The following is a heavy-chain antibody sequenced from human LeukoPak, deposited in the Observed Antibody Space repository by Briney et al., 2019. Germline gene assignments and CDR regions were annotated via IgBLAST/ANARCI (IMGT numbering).Heavy chain of an antibody. CDR1: GYTFTSYH. Sequence: GASVKVSCKASGYTFTSYHMHWVRQAPGQGLECMGIINPSGGSTNYAQKFQGRVTMTRDVSTTTVYMDLSSLTSDDTAVYYCAREALTIFALVRTQTTKSPHRFDPWGQGTLVTVSS. CDR2: INPSGGST. CDR3: AREALTIFALVRTQTTKSPHRFDP. V-gene: IGHV1-46*01. J-gene: IGHJ5*02. D-gene: IGHD3-3*01.